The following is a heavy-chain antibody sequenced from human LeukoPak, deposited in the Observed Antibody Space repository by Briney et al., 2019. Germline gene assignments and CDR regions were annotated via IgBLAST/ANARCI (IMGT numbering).Heavy chain of an antibody. D-gene: IGHD3-10*01. J-gene: IGHJ5*02. CDR3: AKDYSKTSYYGSGTYYRPNWFDP. CDR2: INWNGDRT. Sequence: GGSLRLSCAASGFTFDDFGMSWVRQAPGKGLQWVSSINWNGDRTGYADSLKGRFTISRDNSKNTLYLQMNSLRAEDTAVYYCAKDYSKTSYYGSGTYYRPNWFDPWGQGTLVTVSS. V-gene: IGHV3-20*04. CDR1: GFTFDDFG.